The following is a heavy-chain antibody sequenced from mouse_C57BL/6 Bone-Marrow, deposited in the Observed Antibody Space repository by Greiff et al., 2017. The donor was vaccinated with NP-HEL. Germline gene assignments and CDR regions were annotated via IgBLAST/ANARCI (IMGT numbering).Heavy chain of an antibody. J-gene: IGHJ4*01. V-gene: IGHV14-4*01. D-gene: IGHD1-1*01. CDR3: TLSYGSSYDCYGMDY. CDR2: IDPENGDT. Sequence: EVQLQQSGAELVRPGASVKLSCTASGFNIKDDYMHWVKQRPEQGLEWIGWIDPENGDTEYASKFQGKATLTADTSSNTAYLQLSSLTSEDTAGYYCTLSYGSSYDCYGMDYGGQGTAATVSA. CDR1: GFNIKDDY.